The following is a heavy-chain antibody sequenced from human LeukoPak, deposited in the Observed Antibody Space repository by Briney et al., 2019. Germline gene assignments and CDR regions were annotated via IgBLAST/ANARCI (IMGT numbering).Heavy chain of an antibody. V-gene: IGHV7-4-1*02. CDR2: INTNTGNP. CDR3: ARDLWTVAATGDGY. J-gene: IGHJ4*02. CDR1: GYTSTSYA. D-gene: IGHD4-23*01. Sequence: ASVKVSCKASGYTSTSYAMNWVRQAPGQGLEWMGWINTNTGNPTYAQGFTGRFVFSLDTSVSTAYLQISSLKAEDTAVYYCARDLWTVAATGDGYWGQGTLVTVSS.